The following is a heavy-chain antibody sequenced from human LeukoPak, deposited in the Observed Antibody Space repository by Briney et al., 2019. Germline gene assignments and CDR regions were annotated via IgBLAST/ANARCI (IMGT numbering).Heavy chain of an antibody. J-gene: IGHJ1*01. V-gene: IGHV4-34*01. CDR1: GGSFSGYY. D-gene: IGHD1-26*01. Sequence: PSETLSLTCAVYGGSFSGYYWSWIRQPPGKGLEWIGEINHSGSTNYNPSILSRVTISVDTSKNQFSLTLSSVTAADAAVYYCARGVGATLFTFQRWGQGTLVTVSA. CDR3: ARGVGATLFTFQR. CDR2: INHSGST.